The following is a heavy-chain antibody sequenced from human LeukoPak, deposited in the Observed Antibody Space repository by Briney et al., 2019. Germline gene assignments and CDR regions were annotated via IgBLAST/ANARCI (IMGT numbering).Heavy chain of an antibody. CDR1: GGSVSSYY. V-gene: IGHV4-4*07. CDR3: ARVGRVGPSDYGMDV. CDR2: IYTSGST. Sequence: SETLSLTCIVSGGSVSSYYWSWIRQPAGKGLEWIGRIYTSGSTDYNSSLKSRVTMSVDTSKNQFSLKLSSVTAADTAVYYCARVGRVGPSDYGMDVWGQGTTVTVSS. J-gene: IGHJ6*02. D-gene: IGHD3-10*01.